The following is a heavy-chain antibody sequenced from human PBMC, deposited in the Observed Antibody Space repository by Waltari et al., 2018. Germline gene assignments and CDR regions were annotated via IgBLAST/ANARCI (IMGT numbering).Heavy chain of an antibody. Sequence: EVQLLESGGGLVQPGGSLRLSCAASGFTFSSYAMSWVRQAPGKGLEWVSAISGSGGSTYYADSVKGRFTISRDNSKNTLYLQMNSLRAEDTAVYYCARDGGSGGYYFDYWGQGTLVTVSS. CDR1: GFTFSSYA. J-gene: IGHJ4*02. CDR3: ARDGGSGGYYFDY. V-gene: IGHV3-23*01. D-gene: IGHD2-15*01. CDR2: ISGSGGST.